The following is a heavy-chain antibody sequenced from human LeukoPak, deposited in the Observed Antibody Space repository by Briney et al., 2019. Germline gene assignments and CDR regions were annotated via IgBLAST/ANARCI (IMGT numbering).Heavy chain of an antibody. CDR3: ARDRTPNWSAYSNPTFHY. CDR2: ISYDGTNK. J-gene: IGHJ4*02. V-gene: IGHV3-30*07. D-gene: IGHD4-11*01. Sequence: AGGSLRLSCAASGFTFSTYAIHSVRQAPGKGLEWVAVISYDGTNKNYADSVKGRFTISRDNSKNTLYLQLNSLRAEDTAVYYWARDRTPNWSAYSNPTFHYWGQGTLVTVSS. CDR1: GFTFSTYA.